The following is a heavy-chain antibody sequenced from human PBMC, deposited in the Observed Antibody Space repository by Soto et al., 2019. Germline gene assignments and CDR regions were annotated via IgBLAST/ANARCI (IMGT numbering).Heavy chain of an antibody. CDR1: GGSISTYY. J-gene: IGHJ4*02. D-gene: IGHD5-18*01. V-gene: IGHV4-59*08. CDR2: IYYSGST. CDR3: ARHAYTYGQHPDFDY. Sequence: QVQLQESGPGLVKPSETLSLTCTVSGGSISTYYWSWVRQPPGKGLEWIGYIYYSGSTNYNPSLQSRITISVDTSKKQFSLKLSSVTAADTAVYYYARHAYTYGQHPDFDYWGQGTLVTVSS.